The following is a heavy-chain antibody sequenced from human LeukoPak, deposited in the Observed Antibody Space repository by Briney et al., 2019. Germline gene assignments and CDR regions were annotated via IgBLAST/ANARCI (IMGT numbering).Heavy chain of an antibody. D-gene: IGHD6-6*01. CDR2: ISGSGGST. J-gene: IGHJ5*02. V-gene: IGHV3-23*01. CDR3: AKDRLSAPVAPRFDP. Sequence: GGSLRLSCAASGFTFSSYAMSWVRQAPGKGLEWVSVISGSGGSTSYADSVKGRFTISRDNSKNTLYLQMSSLRAEDTALYYCAKDRLSAPVAPRFDPWGQGTQVTVSS. CDR1: GFTFSSYA.